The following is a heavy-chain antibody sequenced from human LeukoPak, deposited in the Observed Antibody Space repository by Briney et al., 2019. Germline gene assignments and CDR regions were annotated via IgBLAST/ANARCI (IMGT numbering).Heavy chain of an antibody. D-gene: IGHD2-2*01. CDR3: ARARSPANAFDI. V-gene: IGHV3-20*04. J-gene: IGHJ3*02. Sequence: GGSLRLSXAASGFTFDDYGMSWVRQAPGKGMEWASGINWNGGSTGYADSVKGRFTISRDNAKNSLYLQMNSLRAEDTALYYCARARSPANAFDIWGQGTMVTVSS. CDR2: INWNGGST. CDR1: GFTFDDYG.